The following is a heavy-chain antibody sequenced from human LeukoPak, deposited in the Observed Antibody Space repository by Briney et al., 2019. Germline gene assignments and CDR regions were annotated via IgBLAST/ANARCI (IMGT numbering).Heavy chain of an antibody. D-gene: IGHD1-14*01. Sequence: SSETLSLTCAVYGGSFSGYYWSWIRQPPGKGLEWIGEINHSGSTNYNPSLKSRVTISVDTSKNQFSLKLSSATAADTAVYYCARGLTPQHWGQGTLVTVSS. V-gene: IGHV4-34*01. CDR3: ARGLTPQH. CDR1: GGSFSGYY. J-gene: IGHJ1*01. CDR2: INHSGST.